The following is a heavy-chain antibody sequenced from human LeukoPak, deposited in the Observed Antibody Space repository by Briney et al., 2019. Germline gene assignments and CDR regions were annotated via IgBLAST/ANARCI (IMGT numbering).Heavy chain of an antibody. V-gene: IGHV4-30-2*01. J-gene: IGHJ5*02. CDR2: IYHSGST. CDR1: GGSISSGGYS. D-gene: IGHD2-15*01. CDR3: ASRAHCGGGSCYGNWFCP. Sequence: PSETLSLTCAVSGGSISSGGYSWSWLRQPPGKGLEWIGYIYHSGSTYYNPSLKSRVTISVDRSNNQFSLRLSSVTAADTAVYYCASRAHCGGGSCYGNWFCPWGQGTLVTVSS.